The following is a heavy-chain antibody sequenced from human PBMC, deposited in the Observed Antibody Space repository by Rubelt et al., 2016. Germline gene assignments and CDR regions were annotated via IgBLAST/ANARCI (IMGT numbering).Heavy chain of an antibody. J-gene: IGHJ6*02. Sequence: QLQLQESGPGLVQPSETLSLTCTVSGGSISSSDYYWGWIRQPPGKGLEWIGSIYYRGHTYYTPSLKSRVTVARDTSNNQVSLRLSSVTAADTAVYYCARNIKTASMDGWGQGTTVTVSS. CDR2: IYYRGHT. CDR1: GGSISSSDYY. D-gene: IGHD1-14*01. V-gene: IGHV4-39*07. CDR3: ARNIKTASMDG.